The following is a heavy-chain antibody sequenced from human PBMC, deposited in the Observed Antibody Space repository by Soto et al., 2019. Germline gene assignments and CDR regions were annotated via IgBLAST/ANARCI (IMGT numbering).Heavy chain of an antibody. J-gene: IGHJ6*02. V-gene: IGHV4-30-4*01. CDR2: TYYSGST. CDR1: GGSISSGDYY. D-gene: IGHD6-13*01. Sequence: SETLSLTCTVSGGSISSGDYYWSWIRQPPGKGLEWIGYTYYSGSTYYNPSLKSRVTISVDTSKNQFSLKLSSVTAADTAVYYCARDRWQQPAGMHYYYGTDVWGQGTTVTVSS. CDR3: ARDRWQQPAGMHYYYGTDV.